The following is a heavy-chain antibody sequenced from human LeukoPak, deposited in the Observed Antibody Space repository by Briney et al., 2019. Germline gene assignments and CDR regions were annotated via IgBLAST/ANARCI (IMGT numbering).Heavy chain of an antibody. J-gene: IGHJ6*04. CDR2: IRYDGSNQ. V-gene: IGHV3-30*02. CDR1: GFTFSNYV. Sequence: GGSLILCCAAAGFTFSNYVMHWVRQAPGKVLERVAFIRYDGSNQDYADPVKGRFTISRDNSKNTVYLRMNSVRGEDTAVYYCARDLILVGAHWGMDVWGEGTTVSVCS. D-gene: IGHD1-26*01. CDR3: ARDLILVGAHWGMDV.